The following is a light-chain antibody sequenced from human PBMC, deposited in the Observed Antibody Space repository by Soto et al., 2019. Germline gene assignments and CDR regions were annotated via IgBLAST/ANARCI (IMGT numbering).Light chain of an antibody. V-gene: IGKV1-5*01. Sequence: DIQMTQSPSTLSAYVGDRVTITCRASQSITNRLAWYQQKPGEAPKLLIYAASTLQSGVPSRFSGSGSGTDFTLTISCLQSEDFATYYCQQYYSYPLTFGQGTKVDIK. CDR1: QSITNR. CDR3: QQYYSYPLT. CDR2: AAS. J-gene: IGKJ1*01.